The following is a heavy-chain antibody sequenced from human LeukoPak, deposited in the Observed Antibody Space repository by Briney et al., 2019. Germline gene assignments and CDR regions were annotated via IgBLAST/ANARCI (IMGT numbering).Heavy chain of an antibody. CDR1: GGSISSGSYY. V-gene: IGHV4-61*02. CDR2: IYNSGST. D-gene: IGHD6-19*01. CDR3: ARGGLAVAGTRKAFDI. J-gene: IGHJ3*02. Sequence: SQTLSLTCTVSGGSISSGSYYWSRIRQPAGKGLEWIGRIYNSGSTNYNPSLKSQVTISVDTSKNQFSLKLSSVTAADTAVYYCARGGLAVAGTRKAFDIWGQGTMVTVSS.